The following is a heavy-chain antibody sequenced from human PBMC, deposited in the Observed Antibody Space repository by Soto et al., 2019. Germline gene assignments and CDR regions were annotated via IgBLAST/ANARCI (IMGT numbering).Heavy chain of an antibody. V-gene: IGHV1-69*13. CDR1: GGTFSSYA. D-gene: IGHD2-15*01. Sequence: ASVKVSCKASGGTFSSYAISWVRQAPGQGLEWMGGIIPIFGTANYAQKFQGRVTITADESTSTAYMELSSLRSEDTAVYYCARAPGYGCSGGSCYSFPIRYYYGMDVWGQGTTVTV. CDR2: IIPIFGTA. CDR3: ARAPGYGCSGGSCYSFPIRYYYGMDV. J-gene: IGHJ6*02.